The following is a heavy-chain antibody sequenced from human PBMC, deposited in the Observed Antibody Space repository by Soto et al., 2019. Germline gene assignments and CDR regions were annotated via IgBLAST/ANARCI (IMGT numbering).Heavy chain of an antibody. Sequence: EVQLLESGGGLVQPGGSLRLSCAASGFTFSSYALSWVRQAPGKGLEWVSVISGSGGSTYYADSVKGGFTISRDNSKNTLYLQMNSLGADDTAVYYCAKNRVQQVTPQDYWGQGTLVTVSS. CDR3: AKNRVQQVTPQDY. V-gene: IGHV3-23*01. CDR2: ISGSGGST. D-gene: IGHD6-13*01. J-gene: IGHJ4*02. CDR1: GFTFSSYA.